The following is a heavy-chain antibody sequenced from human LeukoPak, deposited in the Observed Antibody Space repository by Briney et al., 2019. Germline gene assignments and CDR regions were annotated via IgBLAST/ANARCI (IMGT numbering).Heavy chain of an antibody. Sequence: SETLSLTCSASGDSISSGSYYWGWIRQPPGKGLEWIGEINHSGSTNYNPSLKSRVTISVDTSKNQFSLKLSSVTAADTAVYYCARPIAAAGFFDYWGQGTLVTVSS. CDR3: ARPIAAAGFFDY. D-gene: IGHD6-13*01. J-gene: IGHJ4*02. CDR2: INHSGST. CDR1: GDSISSGSYY. V-gene: IGHV4-39*07.